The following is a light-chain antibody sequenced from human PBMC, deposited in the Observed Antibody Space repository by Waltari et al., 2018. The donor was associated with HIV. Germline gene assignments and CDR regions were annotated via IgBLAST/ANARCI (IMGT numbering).Light chain of an antibody. CDR3: AAWDDSLNGPNWV. Sequence: QSVLPQPPPASGTPGPWATVSCSGSSSTIGSNIVNCYQQFPGTAPKVLIYKNDQRPSGVSDRFSGSKSGTSASLAISGLQSEDEADYYGAAWDDSLNGPNWVFGGGTKLTVL. J-gene: IGLJ3*02. V-gene: IGLV1-44*01. CDR1: SSTIGSNI. CDR2: KND.